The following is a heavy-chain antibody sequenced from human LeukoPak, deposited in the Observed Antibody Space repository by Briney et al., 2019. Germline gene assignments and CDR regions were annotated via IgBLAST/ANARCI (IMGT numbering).Heavy chain of an antibody. D-gene: IGHD4-17*01. V-gene: IGHV1-18*01. CDR2: ISAYNDNT. CDR3: ARDQSVTTSFGGY. Sequence: EASVKVSCKASGYTFTTYGIRWVRQAPGQGLEWMGWISAYNDNTNYAQKLQGRVTLTTDTSTNTAYMELRSLRSDDSAVYYCARDQSVTTSFGGYWGQGTLVTVSS. J-gene: IGHJ4*02. CDR1: GYTFTTYG.